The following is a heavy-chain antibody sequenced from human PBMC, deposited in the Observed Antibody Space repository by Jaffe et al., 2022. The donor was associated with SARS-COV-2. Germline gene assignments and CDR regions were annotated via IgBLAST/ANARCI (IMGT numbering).Heavy chain of an antibody. CDR2: IYYSGST. D-gene: IGHD2-15*01. CDR1: GGSISSSSYY. V-gene: IGHV4-39*01. CDR3: ARHKPYCSGGSCYRGAFDI. Sequence: QLQLQESGPGLVKPSETLSLTCTVSGGSISSSSYYWGWIRQPPGKGLEWIGSIYYSGSTYYNPSLKSRVTISVDTSKNQFSLKLSSVTAADTAVYYCARHKPYCSGGSCYRGAFDIWGQGTMVTVSS. J-gene: IGHJ3*02.